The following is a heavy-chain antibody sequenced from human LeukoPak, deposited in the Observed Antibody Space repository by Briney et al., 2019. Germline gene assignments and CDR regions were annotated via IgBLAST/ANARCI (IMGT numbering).Heavy chain of an antibody. V-gene: IGHV3-23*01. CDR3: AKASELHYDILTGYLNEPYYFDY. CDR1: GFTFSSYA. Sequence: GGSLRLSSAASGFTFSSYAMSWVRQAPGKGLEWVSFISGSGGSTYYADSVKGRFTISRDNSKNTLYLQMNSLRAEDTAVYYCAKASELHYDILTGYLNEPYYFDYWGQGTLVTVSS. CDR2: ISGSGGST. J-gene: IGHJ4*02. D-gene: IGHD3-9*01.